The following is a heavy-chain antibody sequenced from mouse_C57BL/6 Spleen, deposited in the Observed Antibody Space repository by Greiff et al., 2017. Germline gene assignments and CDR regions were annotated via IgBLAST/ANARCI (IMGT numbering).Heavy chain of an antibody. CDR2: ISSGSSTI. D-gene: IGHD1-1*01. J-gene: IGHJ4*01. CDR3: ARSDITTVVATDAMDY. CDR1: GFTFSDYG. V-gene: IGHV5-17*01. Sequence: EVKVVESGGGLVKPGGSLKLSCAASGFTFSDYGMHWVRQAPEKGLEWVAYISSGSSTIYYADTVKGRFTISRDNAKNTLFLQMTSLRSEDTAMYYCARSDITTVVATDAMDYWGQGTSVTVSS.